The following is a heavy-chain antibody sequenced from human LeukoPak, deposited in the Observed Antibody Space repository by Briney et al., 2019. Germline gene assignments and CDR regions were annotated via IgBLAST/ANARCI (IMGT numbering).Heavy chain of an antibody. J-gene: IGHJ6*02. CDR2: IYSGGST. V-gene: IGHV3-53*01. Sequence: PGRSLRLSCAASGFTVSSNYMTWVRQAPGKGLAWVSVIYSGGSTYYADSVKGRFTISRDNSKNTLYLHMNSLRAEDTAVYYCARGGGSPYYYYGMDVWGQGTTVTVSS. CDR3: ARGGGSPYYYYGMDV. D-gene: IGHD1-26*01. CDR1: GFTVSSNY.